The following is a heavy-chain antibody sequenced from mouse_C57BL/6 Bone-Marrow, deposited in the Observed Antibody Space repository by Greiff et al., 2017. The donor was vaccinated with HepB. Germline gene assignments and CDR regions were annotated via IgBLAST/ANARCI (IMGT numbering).Heavy chain of an antibody. CDR2: IYPGDGDT. CDR3: AREGGY. V-gene: IGHV1-82*01. CDR1: GYAFSSSW. Sequence: QVQLQQSGPELVKPGASVKISCKASGYAFSSSWMNWVKQRPGKGLEWIGRIYPGDGDTNYNGKFKGKATLTADKSSSTAYMQLSSLASEDSAVYFCAREGGYWGQGTTLTVSS. J-gene: IGHJ2*01.